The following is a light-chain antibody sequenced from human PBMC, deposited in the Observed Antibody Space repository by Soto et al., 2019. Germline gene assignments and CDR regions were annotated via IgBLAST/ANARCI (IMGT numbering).Light chain of an antibody. J-gene: IGLJ2*01. CDR3: SSYTSSSTRVV. V-gene: IGLV2-14*03. CDR2: DVS. Sequence: QSALTQPGSVSGSPGQSITISCTGTSSDVGGYNYVCWYQQHPGKAPKVMIYDVSNRPSGVSNRFSGSKSGNTASLTISGLQVEDEADYYCSSYTSSSTRVVFGGGTKLTVL. CDR1: SSDVGGYNY.